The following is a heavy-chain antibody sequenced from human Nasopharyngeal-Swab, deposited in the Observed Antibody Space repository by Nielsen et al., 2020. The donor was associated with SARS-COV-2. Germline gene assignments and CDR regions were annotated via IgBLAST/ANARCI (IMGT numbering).Heavy chain of an antibody. V-gene: IGHV4-39*07. CDR3: ASMRPRYYYGMDV. D-gene: IGHD3-16*01. CDR2: IYYSGST. Sequence: GKGLEWIGSIYYSGSTYYNPSLKSRVTISVDTSKNQFSLKLSSVTAADTAVYYCASMRPRYYYGMDVWGQGTTVTVSS. J-gene: IGHJ6*02.